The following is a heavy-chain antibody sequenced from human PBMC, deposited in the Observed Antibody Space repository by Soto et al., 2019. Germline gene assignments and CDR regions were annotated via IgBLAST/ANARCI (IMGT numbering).Heavy chain of an antibody. Sequence: QVQLQESGPGLVKASQTLALTCTVSGGSISSGDYYWSWMRQPPGKVLEWIGYIYYSGSTYYTPALKSRVTMSVDTSKNQVSLKLSSATAADTAVYYCARETNYGVGFGYWGPGTLVTVSS. CDR3: ARETNYGVGFGY. J-gene: IGHJ4*02. D-gene: IGHD3-10*01. CDR2: IYYSGST. V-gene: IGHV4-30-4*01. CDR1: GGSISSGDYY.